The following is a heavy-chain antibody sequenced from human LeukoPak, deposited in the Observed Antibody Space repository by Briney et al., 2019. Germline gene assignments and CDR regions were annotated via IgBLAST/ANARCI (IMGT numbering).Heavy chain of an antibody. V-gene: IGHV3-30*04. Sequence: PGGSLRLSCAASGFTFSSYAMHWVRRAPGKGLEWVAVISYDGSNKYYADSVKGRFTISRDNSKNTLYLQMNSLRAEDTAVYYCARDRDDGSGSYYNGVFDYWGQGTLVTVSS. D-gene: IGHD3-10*01. CDR1: GFTFSSYA. CDR2: ISYDGSNK. CDR3: ARDRDDGSGSYYNGVFDY. J-gene: IGHJ4*02.